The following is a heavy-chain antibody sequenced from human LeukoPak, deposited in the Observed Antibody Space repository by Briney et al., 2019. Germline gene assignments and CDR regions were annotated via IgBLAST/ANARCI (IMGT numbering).Heavy chain of an antibody. CDR3: AKDRYSYAFEYSDS. Sequence: GRSLRLSCAASGFTFSSYGMHWVRQAPGKGLDWVAVISNDGSKKYYADSVKGRFTISRDNSKNTLSLQVSSLRAEDTAVYYCAKDRYSYAFEYSDSWGQGTLVTVSS. D-gene: IGHD5-18*01. CDR1: GFTFSSYG. CDR2: ISNDGSKK. V-gene: IGHV3-30*18. J-gene: IGHJ4*02.